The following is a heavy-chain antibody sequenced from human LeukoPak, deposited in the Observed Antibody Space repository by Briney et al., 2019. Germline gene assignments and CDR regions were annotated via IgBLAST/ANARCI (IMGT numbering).Heavy chain of an antibody. V-gene: IGHV4-38-2*01. CDR1: GYSISSGYY. CDR3: ARVLGGSSLFDY. CDR2: IYHSGTT. J-gene: IGHJ4*02. Sequence: SETLSLTCAVSGYSISSGYYWGWIRQPPGKGLEWIGSIYHSGTTHYNPSLKSRVTISVDTSKNQFSLKLSSVTAADTAIYYCARVLGGSSLFDYWGQGTLVTVSS. D-gene: IGHD1-26*01.